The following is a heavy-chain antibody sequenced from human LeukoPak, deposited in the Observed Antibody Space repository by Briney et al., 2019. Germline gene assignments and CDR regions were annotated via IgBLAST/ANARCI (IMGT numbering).Heavy chain of an antibody. J-gene: IGHJ4*02. Sequence: SGTLSLTCTVSGGSISSYYWSWIRQPPGKGLEWIGYIYYSGSTNYNPSLKSRVTISVDTSKNQFSLKLSSVTAADTAVYYCARRASRIYSSGWYDTGDYFDYWGQGTLVTVSS. V-gene: IGHV4-59*08. CDR1: GGSISSYY. CDR2: IYYSGST. D-gene: IGHD6-19*01. CDR3: ARRASRIYSSGWYDTGDYFDY.